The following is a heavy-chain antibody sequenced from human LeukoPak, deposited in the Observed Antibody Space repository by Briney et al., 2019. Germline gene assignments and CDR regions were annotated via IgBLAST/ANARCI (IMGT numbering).Heavy chain of an antibody. CDR2: IYSGGST. Sequence: GGSLRLTCAASGFTVSSYYMSWVRQAPGKGPEWVSVIYSGGSTYYSDSVKGRFTISRDNSKNTLYLQMNSLRAEDTAVYYCAFYSSRGYYYYYMDVWGKGTTVTVSS. CDR3: AFYSSRGYYYYYMDV. V-gene: IGHV3-53*01. J-gene: IGHJ6*03. CDR1: GFTVSSYY. D-gene: IGHD6-13*01.